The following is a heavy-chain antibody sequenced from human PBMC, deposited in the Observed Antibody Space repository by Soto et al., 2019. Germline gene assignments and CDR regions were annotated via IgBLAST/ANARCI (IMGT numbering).Heavy chain of an antibody. CDR3: ARDGRNYYDSSGPLDY. V-gene: IGHV1-46*01. Sequence: ASVKVSCKASGYTFTSYYMHWVRQAPGQGLEWMGIINPSGGSTSYAQKFQGRVTMTRDTSTSTVYMELSSLRSEDTAAYYCARDGRNYYDSSGPLDYWGQGTLVTVSS. CDR1: GYTFTSYY. D-gene: IGHD3-22*01. J-gene: IGHJ4*02. CDR2: INPSGGST.